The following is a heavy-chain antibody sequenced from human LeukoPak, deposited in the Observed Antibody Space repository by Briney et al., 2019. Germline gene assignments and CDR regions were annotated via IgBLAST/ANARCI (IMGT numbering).Heavy chain of an antibody. CDR3: ATVGSRANWNDVASWFDP. D-gene: IGHD1-1*01. V-gene: IGHV1-24*01. CDR1: GYTLTELS. J-gene: IGHJ5*02. CDR2: FDPEDGET. Sequence: ASVTVSCTVSGYTLTELSMHWVRQAPGKGRGWMGGFDPEDGETIYAQKFQGRVTMTEDTSTDTAYMELSSLRSEDTAVYYCATVGSRANWNDVASWFDPWGQGTLVTVSS.